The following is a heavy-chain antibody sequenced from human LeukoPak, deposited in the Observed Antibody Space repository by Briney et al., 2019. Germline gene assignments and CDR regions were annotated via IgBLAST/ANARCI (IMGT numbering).Heavy chain of an antibody. Sequence: ASVKVSCKASGYTFTSYGITWVRQAPGQGLEGMGWISSYNGDTKYAQKVQGRVTVTTDTSTSTAYMELRSLSLDDTAVYYCARGDYGGGFDYWGQGTLVTVSS. CDR1: GYTFTSYG. CDR2: ISSYNGDT. J-gene: IGHJ4*02. V-gene: IGHV1-18*01. CDR3: ARGDYGGGFDY. D-gene: IGHD4-23*01.